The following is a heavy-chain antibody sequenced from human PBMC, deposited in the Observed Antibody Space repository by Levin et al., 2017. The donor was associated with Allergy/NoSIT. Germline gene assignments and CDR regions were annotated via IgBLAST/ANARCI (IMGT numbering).Heavy chain of an antibody. Sequence: ASETLSLTCAASGFTFSSYSMKWVRQAPEKGLEWVASISSSGDYVDYGDSVKGRFTISRDNAENSLYRQMNSLRAEDTAVYYCARDGGYCSGGRCYSGYYYGMDVWGQGTTVTVSS. CDR3: ARDGGYCSGGRCYSGYYYGMDV. CDR2: ISSSGDYV. D-gene: IGHD2-15*01. CDR1: GFTFSSYS. J-gene: IGHJ6*02. V-gene: IGHV3-21*01.